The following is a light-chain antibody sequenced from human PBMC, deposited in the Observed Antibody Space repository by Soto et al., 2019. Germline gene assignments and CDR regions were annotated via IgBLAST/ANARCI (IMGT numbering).Light chain of an antibody. CDR2: AAS. CDR3: QQSFSGLGT. J-gene: IGKJ3*01. CDR1: QSINTY. V-gene: IGKV1-39*01. Sequence: IQMTQSPSSLSASVGERVTITCRASQSINTYLNWFQQRPGKAPKLLIYAASSLPSGVPSRFSGSGSGTDFTLTISSLQREDFATYYCQQSFSGLGTFGPGTKVDIK.